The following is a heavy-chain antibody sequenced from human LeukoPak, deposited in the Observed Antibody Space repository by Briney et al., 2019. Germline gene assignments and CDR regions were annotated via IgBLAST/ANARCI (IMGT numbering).Heavy chain of an antibody. CDR1: GYTFTSYA. Sequence: ASVKVFCKASGYTFTSYAMNWVRQAPGRGLEWMGWINTNTGNPTYAQGFTGRFVFSLDTSVSTAYLQISSLKAEDTAVYYCARGLGDLQYYYYMDVWGKGTTVTVSS. D-gene: IGHD4-17*01. CDR3: ARGLGDLQYYYYMDV. V-gene: IGHV7-4-1*02. CDR2: INTNTGNP. J-gene: IGHJ6*03.